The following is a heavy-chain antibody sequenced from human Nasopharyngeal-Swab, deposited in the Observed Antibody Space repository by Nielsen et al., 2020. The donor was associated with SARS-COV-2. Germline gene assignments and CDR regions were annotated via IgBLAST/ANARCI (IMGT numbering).Heavy chain of an antibody. V-gene: IGHV3-53*01. J-gene: IGHJ4*02. CDR2: IYSGGST. Sequence: GGSLRLSCAASGFTVSTNYISWVRQAPGKGLEWVSVIYSGGSTYYADSVKGRFTISRDNSKNTLYLQMNSLRAEGTAVYYCAREGLGNDFDYWGQGTLVTVSS. CDR1: GFTVSTNY. CDR3: AREGLGNDFDY. D-gene: IGHD5-12*01.